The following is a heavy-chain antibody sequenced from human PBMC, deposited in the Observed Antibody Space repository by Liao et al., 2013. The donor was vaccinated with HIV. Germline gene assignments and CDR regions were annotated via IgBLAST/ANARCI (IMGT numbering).Heavy chain of an antibody. J-gene: IGHJ5*02. CDR3: ARDTNFWSGSGGIDL. D-gene: IGHD3-3*01. Sequence: QVQLQQWGAGLLKPSETLSLTCSVSGGSFTTHYWTWIRQPPGRGLEWIGNIYYGGTTSYNASLKSRLTISIDTSKTQFSLTLLSVTGADTAVYYCARDTNFWSGSGGIDLWGQGTLVTVSP. V-gene: IGHV4-59*11. CDR1: GGSFTTHY. CDR2: IYYGGTT.